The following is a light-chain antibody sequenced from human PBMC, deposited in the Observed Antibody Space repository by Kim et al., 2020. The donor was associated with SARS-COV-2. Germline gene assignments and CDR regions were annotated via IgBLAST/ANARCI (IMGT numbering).Light chain of an antibody. CDR2: KTN. CDR1: TGVVTSDHF. Sequence: QAVVTQEPSLTVSPGGTVTLTCASSTGVVTSDHFPNWFQQKPGQAPRALIYKTNIRHSWTPARFSGSLLGGKAALTLSGVQPEDEAEYYCLLYYVYYGGVQVFGTGTKVTVL. V-gene: IGLV7-43*01. CDR3: LLYYVYYGGVQV. J-gene: IGLJ1*01.